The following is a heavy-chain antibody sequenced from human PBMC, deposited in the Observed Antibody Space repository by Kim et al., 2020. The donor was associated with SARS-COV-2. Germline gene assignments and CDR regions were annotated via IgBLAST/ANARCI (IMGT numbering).Heavy chain of an antibody. Sequence: GGSLRLSCAASGFTFSSYSMNWVRQAPGKGLEWVSSISNSSSYIYYADSVKGRFTISRDNAKNSLYLQMNSLRAEDTAVYYCARGGYISGGTGDYYYYGMDVWRQGTTVTVSS. D-gene: IGHD6-19*01. J-gene: IGHJ6*02. CDR2: ISNSSSYI. V-gene: IGHV3-21*01. CDR3: ARGGYISGGTGDYYYYGMDV. CDR1: GFTFSSYS.